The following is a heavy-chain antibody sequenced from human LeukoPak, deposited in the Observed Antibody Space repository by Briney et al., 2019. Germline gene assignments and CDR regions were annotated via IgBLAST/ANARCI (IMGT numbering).Heavy chain of an antibody. V-gene: IGHV3-74*01. CDR3: ARDCSDTGCYNTTFDY. Sequence: GGSLRLSCAASGFTFSNNWMHWVRQAPGKGLVWVSRISRDGSSTSYADSVKGRFTISRDNAKNTLYLQMNTLRAEDTAVYYCARDCSDTGCYNTTFDYWGQGTLVTVSS. J-gene: IGHJ4*02. D-gene: IGHD2-2*02. CDR1: GFTFSNNW. CDR2: ISRDGSST.